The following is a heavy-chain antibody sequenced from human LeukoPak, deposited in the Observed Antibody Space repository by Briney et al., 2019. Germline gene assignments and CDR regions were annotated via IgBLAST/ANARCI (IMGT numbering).Heavy chain of an antibody. CDR2: ISGGGGST. D-gene: IGHD1-26*01. Sequence: GGSLRLSCAASGFTFTSCSMNWVRQAPGKGLEWVSTISGGGGSTYYADSVKGRFTISRDNSKNTLYLQVNSLRAEDTAVYYCAKGGKWDVTPFDYWGQGTLVTVSS. CDR3: AKGGKWDVTPFDY. CDR1: GFTFTSCS. V-gene: IGHV3-23*01. J-gene: IGHJ4*02.